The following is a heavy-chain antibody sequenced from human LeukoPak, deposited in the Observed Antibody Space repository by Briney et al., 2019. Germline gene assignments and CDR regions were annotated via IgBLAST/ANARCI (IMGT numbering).Heavy chain of an antibody. CDR3: AREVSSSGYYMDV. CDR1: GYTFTSYD. Sequence: VASVKVSCKASGYTFTSYDINWVRQATGQGLEWMGRMNPNSGNTGYAQKFQGRVTITRNTSISTAYMELSSLRSEDTAVYYCAREVSSSGYYMDVWGKGTTVTVSS. J-gene: IGHJ6*03. V-gene: IGHV1-8*03. CDR2: MNPNSGNT. D-gene: IGHD6-6*01.